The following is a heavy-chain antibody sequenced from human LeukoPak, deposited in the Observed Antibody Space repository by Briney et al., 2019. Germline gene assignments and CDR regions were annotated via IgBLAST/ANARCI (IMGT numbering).Heavy chain of an antibody. CDR1: GYTFTSYY. Sequence: ASVKVSCKASGYTFTSYYMHWVRQAPGQGLEWMGIINPSGGSTNYAQKLQGRVTMTTDTSTSTAYMELRSLRSDDTAVYYCARVPGYSSGWFFDYWGRGTLVTVSS. CDR3: ARVPGYSSGWFFDY. CDR2: INPSGGST. D-gene: IGHD6-19*01. J-gene: IGHJ4*02. V-gene: IGHV1-46*01.